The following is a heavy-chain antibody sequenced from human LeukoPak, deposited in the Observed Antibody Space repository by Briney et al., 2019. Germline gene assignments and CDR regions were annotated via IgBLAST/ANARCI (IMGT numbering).Heavy chain of an antibody. Sequence: GGSLRLSCAASGFTFSSYSMNWVRQAPGKGLEWVSLISGSGGSTYYADSVKGRFTISRDNSKNTLYLQTNSLRAEDTAVYYCAKGRGYSYGYFDYWGQGTLVTVSS. CDR3: AKGRGYSYGYFDY. CDR2: ISGSGGST. CDR1: GFTFSSYS. D-gene: IGHD5-18*01. J-gene: IGHJ4*02. V-gene: IGHV3-23*01.